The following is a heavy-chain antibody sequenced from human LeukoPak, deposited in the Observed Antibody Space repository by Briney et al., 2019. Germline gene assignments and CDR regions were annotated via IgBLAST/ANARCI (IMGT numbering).Heavy chain of an antibody. Sequence: SVKVSCKASGGTFSGYAISWVRQAPGQGLEWMGRIIPIFGIANYAQKFQGRVTITADKSTSTAYMELSSLRSEDTAVYYCAREDIVVVPAANGYGMDVWGQGTTVTVSS. CDR1: GGTFSGYA. CDR2: IIPIFGIA. V-gene: IGHV1-69*04. CDR3: AREDIVVVPAANGYGMDV. J-gene: IGHJ6*02. D-gene: IGHD2-2*01.